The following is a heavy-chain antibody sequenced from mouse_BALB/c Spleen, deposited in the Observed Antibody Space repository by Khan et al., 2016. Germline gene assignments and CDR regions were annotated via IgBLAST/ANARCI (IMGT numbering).Heavy chain of an antibody. CDR3: ARDFGYDGSSCWYVGV. J-gene: IGHJ1*01. Sequence: EVELVESGGGLVQPGGSLRLSCATSGFTFTDYYISLFLQPPVNALEWFCVIRNKANGYTTEYSASVKGGFTISRDNSQSILYLQMTTLRAEDSATEYCARDFGYDGSSCWYVGVWGAGTTVTVS. D-gene: IGHD1-1*01. V-gene: IGHV7-3*02. CDR1: GFTFTDYY. CDR2: IRNKANGYTT.